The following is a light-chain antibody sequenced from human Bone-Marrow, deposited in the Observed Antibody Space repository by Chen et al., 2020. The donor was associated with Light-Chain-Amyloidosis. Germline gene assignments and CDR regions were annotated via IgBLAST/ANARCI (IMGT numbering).Light chain of an antibody. J-gene: IGLJ2*01. Sequence: SYELTQPPTESVSPGQTARITCSGDDLPTKYAYWYQQNPGQAPVLVIHRDTERPSGISERFSGSSSGTTATLTISGVQAEDEADYHCQSADSSGTYEVIFGGGTKLTVL. CDR1: DLPTKY. V-gene: IGLV3-25*03. CDR2: RDT. CDR3: QSADSSGTYEVI.